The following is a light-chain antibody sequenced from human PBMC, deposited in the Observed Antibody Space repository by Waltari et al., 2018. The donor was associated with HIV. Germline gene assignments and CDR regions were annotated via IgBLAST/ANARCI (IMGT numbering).Light chain of an antibody. CDR3: QQFNNYPRT. J-gene: IGKJ3*01. CDR1: QGISSA. V-gene: IGKV1D-13*01. Sequence: TQLAQSPSSLPASVGDIVTIPCRASQGISSALAWYQQRPGKPPKLLIYDASKAESGVPARFSGSGSGTDFTLTISGLQSEDCATYDGQQFNNYPRTFGPGTKVDV. CDR2: DAS.